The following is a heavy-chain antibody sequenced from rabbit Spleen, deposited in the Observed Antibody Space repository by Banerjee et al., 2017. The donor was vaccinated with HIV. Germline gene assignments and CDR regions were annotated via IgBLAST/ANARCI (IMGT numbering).Heavy chain of an antibody. CDR2: VYAGSSGST. Sequence: QQQLEESGGGLVKPGGTLTLTCKTSGFSFNSGYDMCWVRQAPGKGLEWIACVYAGSSGSTYSATWAKGRFTISKTSSTTVTLQMTSLTAADTATYFCARLGHADYPYAYGLKLWGQGTLVTVS. CDR3: ARLGHADYPYAYGLKL. V-gene: IGHV1S45*01. CDR1: GFSFNSGYD. J-gene: IGHJ3*01. D-gene: IGHD6-1*01.